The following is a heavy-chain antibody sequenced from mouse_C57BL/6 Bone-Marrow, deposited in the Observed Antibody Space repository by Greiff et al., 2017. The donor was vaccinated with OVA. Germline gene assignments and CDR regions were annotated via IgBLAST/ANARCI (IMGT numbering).Heavy chain of an antibody. CDR1: GFNIKDDY. CDR2: IDPENGDT. J-gene: IGHJ2*01. D-gene: IGHD1-1*01. V-gene: IGHV14-4*01. CDR3: TTGLLRYFDY. Sequence: EVQLQESGAELVRPGASVKLSCTASGFNIKDDYMHWVKQRPEQGLEWIGWIDPENGDTEYASKFQGKATITADTSSNTAYLQLSSLTSEDTAVDYCTTGLLRYFDYWGQGTTLTVSS.